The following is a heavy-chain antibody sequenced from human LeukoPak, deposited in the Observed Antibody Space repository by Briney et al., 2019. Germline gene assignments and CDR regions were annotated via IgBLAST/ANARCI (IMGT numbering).Heavy chain of an antibody. Sequence: ASVKVSCKASGYTFTSYGISWVRQAPGQGLEWMGWISAYNGNTNYAQKLQGRVTMTTDTSTSTAYMELGSLRSDDTAVYYCARTYYDFWSGYYRDYFDYWGQGTLVTVSS. CDR3: ARTYYDFWSGYYRDYFDY. V-gene: IGHV1-18*01. J-gene: IGHJ4*02. D-gene: IGHD3-3*01. CDR1: GYTFTSYG. CDR2: ISAYNGNT.